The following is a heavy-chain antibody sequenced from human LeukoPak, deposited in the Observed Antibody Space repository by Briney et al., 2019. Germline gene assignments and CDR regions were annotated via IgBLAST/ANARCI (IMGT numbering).Heavy chain of an antibody. J-gene: IGHJ4*02. CDR3: AKAPVTTCSGAYCYPFDY. V-gene: IGHV3-23*01. Sequence: PGGSLRLFCAASGFTLSSYAMSWVRQGPGKALEWVSAISVSGNTYHADSVKGRFTISRDSSKNTLYLQMNSLRAGDAAVYYCAKAPVTTCSGAYCYPFDYWSQGTLVTGSS. CDR2: ISVSGNT. CDR1: GFTLSSYA. D-gene: IGHD2-15*01.